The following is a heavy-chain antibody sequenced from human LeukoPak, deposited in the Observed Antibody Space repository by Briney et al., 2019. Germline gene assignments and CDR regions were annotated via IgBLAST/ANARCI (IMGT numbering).Heavy chain of an antibody. CDR1: GYTLTELS. CDR2: FDPEDGET. Sequence: ASVKVSCKVSGYTLTELSMHWVRQAPGKGLEWMGGFDPEDGETIYAQKFQGRVTMTEDTSTDTAYMDLNSLRSDDTAVYYCARSDVLYASQGEARYFNHWGQGTLVTVSS. J-gene: IGHJ4*02. V-gene: IGHV1-24*01. CDR3: ARSDVLYASQGEARYFNH. D-gene: IGHD3-16*01.